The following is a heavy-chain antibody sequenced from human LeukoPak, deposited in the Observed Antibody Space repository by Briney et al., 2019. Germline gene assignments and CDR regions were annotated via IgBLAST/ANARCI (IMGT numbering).Heavy chain of an antibody. J-gene: IGHJ5*02. CDR2: IYYSGST. Sequence: PSETLSLTCAVSGGSISSGGYSWSWIRQPPGKGLEWIGYIYYSGSTYYNPSLKSRVTISVDRSKNQFSLKLSSVTAADTAVYYCARGDCSSTSCYTFDPWGQGTLVTVSS. CDR3: ARGDCSSTSCYTFDP. V-gene: IGHV4-30-2*01. D-gene: IGHD2-2*02. CDR1: GGSISSGGYS.